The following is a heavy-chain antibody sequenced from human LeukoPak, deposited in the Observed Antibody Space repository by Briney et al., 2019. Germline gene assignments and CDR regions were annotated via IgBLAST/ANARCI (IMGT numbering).Heavy chain of an antibody. CDR3: ARDETESGFWSGYSKYYFDY. CDR2: IKQDGSEK. CDR1: GFTFSSYW. V-gene: IGHV3-7*01. Sequence: PGGSLRLSCAASGFTFSSYWMSWVRQAPGKGLEWVANIKQDGSEKYYVDSVKGRFTISRDNAKNSLYLQMNSLRAEDTAVYYCARDETESGFWSGYSKYYFDYWGQGTLVTVSS. D-gene: IGHD3-3*01. J-gene: IGHJ4*02.